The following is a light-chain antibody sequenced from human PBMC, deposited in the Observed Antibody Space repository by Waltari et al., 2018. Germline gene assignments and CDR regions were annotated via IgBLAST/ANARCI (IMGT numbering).Light chain of an antibody. V-gene: IGKV1-39*01. J-gene: IGKJ3*01. CDR2: AAS. CDR3: QQSYTTRFT. Sequence: DIQMTQSPSSLSASVGDRVTLTCRASQSISNSLNWYQHKPGRAPTLLIYAASSLQSEVPSRFSGSGSGTDFTLTISSLQPEDFATYYCQQSYTTRFTFGPGTKVHIE. CDR1: QSISNS.